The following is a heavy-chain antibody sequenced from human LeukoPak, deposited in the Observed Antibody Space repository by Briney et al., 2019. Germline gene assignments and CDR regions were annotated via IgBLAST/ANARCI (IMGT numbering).Heavy chain of an antibody. D-gene: IGHD1-26*01. J-gene: IGHJ4*02. Sequence: ASVKVSCKPSGYTFTSYDINWVRQATGQGLEWMGWMNPNSGNTGYAQKFQGRVTITRNTSISTAYMELSSLRSEDTAVYYCARVSGVGATSYFDYWGQGTLVTVSS. CDR3: ARVSGVGATSYFDY. V-gene: IGHV1-8*03. CDR2: MNPNSGNT. CDR1: GYTFTSYD.